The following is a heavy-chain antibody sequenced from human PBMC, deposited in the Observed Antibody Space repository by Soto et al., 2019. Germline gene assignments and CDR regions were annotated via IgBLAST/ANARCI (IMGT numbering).Heavy chain of an antibody. CDR1: GGSISSYY. Sequence: PSETLSLTCTVSGGSISSYYWGWIRQPPGKGLEWIGYIYYSGSTKYNPSLKSRLTISADTSKNEFSLKLSSVTAADTAVYYCGSLIAPRTPWFAPGGKEPW. D-gene: IGHD6-6*01. CDR2: IYYSGST. CDR3: GSLIAPRTPWFAP. J-gene: IGHJ5*02. V-gene: IGHV4-59*08.